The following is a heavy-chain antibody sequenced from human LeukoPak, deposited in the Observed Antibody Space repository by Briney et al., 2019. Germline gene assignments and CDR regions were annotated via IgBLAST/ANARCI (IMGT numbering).Heavy chain of an antibody. Sequence: PGGSLRLSCAASGFTFGYYGMHWVRQAPGKGLEWVTFIRYDGSNKYSADSVKGRFTISRDNSKNTLYLQMNSLRAEDTAVYYCAKDRGGSGPQPFDYWGQGTLVTVSS. CDR1: GFTFGYYG. CDR3: AKDRGGSGPQPFDY. J-gene: IGHJ4*02. V-gene: IGHV3-30*02. D-gene: IGHD3-16*01. CDR2: IRYDGSNK.